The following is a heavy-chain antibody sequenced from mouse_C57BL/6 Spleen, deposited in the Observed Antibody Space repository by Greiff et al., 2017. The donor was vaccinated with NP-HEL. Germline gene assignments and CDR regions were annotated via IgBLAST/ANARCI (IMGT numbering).Heavy chain of an antibody. J-gene: IGHJ2*01. Sequence: VHLVESGPELVKPGASVKISCKASGYAFSSSWMNWVKQRPGKGLEWIGRIYPGDGDTNYNGKFKGKATLTADKSSSTAYMQLSSLTSEDSAVYFCARSGRGNFDYWGQGTTLTVSS. CDR1: GYAFSSSW. CDR3: ARSGRGNFDY. D-gene: IGHD4-1*01. CDR2: IYPGDGDT. V-gene: IGHV1-82*01.